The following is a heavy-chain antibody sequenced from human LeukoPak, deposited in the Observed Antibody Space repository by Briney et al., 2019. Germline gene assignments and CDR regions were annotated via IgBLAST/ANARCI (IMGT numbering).Heavy chain of an antibody. J-gene: IGHJ4*02. CDR2: IIPIFGTA. CDR1: GGTFSSYA. V-gene: IGHV1-69*05. D-gene: IGHD3-22*01. CDR3: ARSQLHYDDSSGYSYYFDY. Sequence: SVKVSCKASGGTFSSYAISWVRQAPGQGLEWMGGIIPIFGTANYAQKFQGRVTITTDESTSTAYMELSSLRSEDTAVYYCARSQLHYDDSSGYSYYFDYWGQGTLVTVSS.